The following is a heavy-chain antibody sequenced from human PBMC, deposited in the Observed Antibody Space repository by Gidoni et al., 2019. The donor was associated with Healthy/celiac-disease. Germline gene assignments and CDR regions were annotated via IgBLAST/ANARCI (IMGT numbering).Heavy chain of an antibody. CDR1: GFTFDAYA. J-gene: IGHJ6*02. CDR3: AKDKYGGRGYYYYYGMDV. D-gene: IGHD4-17*01. CDR2: ISWNSGSI. Sequence: EVQLVESGGGLVQPGRSLRLSCAASGFTFDAYAMHWVRQAPGKGLEWVSGISWNSGSIGYADSVKGRFTISRDNAKNSLYLQMNSLRAEDTALYYCAKDKYGGRGYYYYYGMDVWGQGTTVTVSS. V-gene: IGHV3-9*01.